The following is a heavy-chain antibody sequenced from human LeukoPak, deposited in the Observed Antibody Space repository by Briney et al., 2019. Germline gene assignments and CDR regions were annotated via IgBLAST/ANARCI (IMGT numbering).Heavy chain of an antibody. CDR1: GFTFSSYE. Sequence: GGSLRLSCAASGFTFSSYEMNWVRLAPGKGLEWVANIKHDGSEKTFVDSVKGRFTISRDNAENSLYLQMNSLRAEDTAVYYCARQPIYEAYFDFWGQGTLVTVSS. D-gene: IGHD3-16*01. CDR3: ARQPIYEAYFDF. V-gene: IGHV3-7*01. J-gene: IGHJ4*02. CDR2: IKHDGSEK.